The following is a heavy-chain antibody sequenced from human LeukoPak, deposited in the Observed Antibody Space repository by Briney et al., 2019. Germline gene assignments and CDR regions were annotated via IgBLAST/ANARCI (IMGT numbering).Heavy chain of an antibody. CDR3: ARPPDLAATGY. Sequence: SETLSLTCTVSGGSISSSSYYWGWIRQPPGKGLEWIGSIYYSGNTYYNPSLKSRVVISVDTSKNQFSLKLASLTAADTAVYYCARPPDLAATGYWGQGTLVTVSS. V-gene: IGHV4-39*01. CDR2: IYYSGNT. CDR1: GGSISSSSYY. J-gene: IGHJ4*02. D-gene: IGHD6-13*01.